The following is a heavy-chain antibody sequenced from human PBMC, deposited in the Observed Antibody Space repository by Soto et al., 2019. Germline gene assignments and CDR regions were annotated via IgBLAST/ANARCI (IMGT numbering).Heavy chain of an antibody. V-gene: IGHV4-31*03. CDR2: IYFLGST. Sequence: SETLYLTCSVSGASISSGAYYWSWIRQHPGEGLEWIGHIYFLGSTSYNPSLKSRVTISIDTSKRQFSLNLTSVTAADTAVYYCASPRRYSSSSVDFDYWGQGTLLTVSS. CDR1: GASISSGAYY. CDR3: ASPRRYSSSSVDFDY. J-gene: IGHJ4*02. D-gene: IGHD6-6*01.